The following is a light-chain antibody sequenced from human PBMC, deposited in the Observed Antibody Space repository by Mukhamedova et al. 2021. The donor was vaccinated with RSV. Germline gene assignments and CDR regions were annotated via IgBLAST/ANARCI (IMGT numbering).Light chain of an antibody. J-gene: IGKJ2*03. CDR3: QQYNNWPPYS. CDR2: GAS. V-gene: IGKV3-15*01. Sequence: GERATLSCRASQSVSSNLAWYQQKPGQAPRLLIYGASTRATGIPARFSGSGSGTELTLPISSMQSEDFAVYYCQQYNNWPPYSFG. CDR1: QSVSSN.